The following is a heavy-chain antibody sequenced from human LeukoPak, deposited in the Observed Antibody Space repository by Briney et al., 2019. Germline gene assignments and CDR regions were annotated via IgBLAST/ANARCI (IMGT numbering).Heavy chain of an antibody. V-gene: IGHV3-30*18. CDR2: VSYDGASK. Sequence: GGSLRLSCAASGFTFTSYAMHWVRQAPGKGLEWVAVVSYDGASKYYADSVTGRFTISRDNSQNAVNLQMNSLRSEDTAVYYCAKDRGIRWPPLDYYDHWGQGIMVIVSS. J-gene: IGHJ4*02. D-gene: IGHD3-16*01. CDR1: GFTFTSYA. CDR3: AKDRGIRWPPLDYYDH.